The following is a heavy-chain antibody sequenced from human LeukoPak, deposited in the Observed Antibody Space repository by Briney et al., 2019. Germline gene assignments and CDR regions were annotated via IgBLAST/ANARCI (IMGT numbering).Heavy chain of an antibody. D-gene: IGHD6-19*01. V-gene: IGHV1-69*06. Sequence: GASVKVSCKASGGTFSSYAISWVRQAPAQGLEWMGGIIPIFGTANYAQKFQGRVTITADKSTSTAYMGLSSLRSDDTAVYYCAGGIYSSGWYEGDYWGQGTLVTVSS. J-gene: IGHJ4*02. CDR3: AGGIYSSGWYEGDY. CDR1: GGTFSSYA. CDR2: IIPIFGTA.